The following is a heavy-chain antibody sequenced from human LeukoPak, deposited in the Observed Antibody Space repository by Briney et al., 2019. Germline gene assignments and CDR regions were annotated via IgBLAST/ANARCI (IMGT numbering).Heavy chain of an antibody. D-gene: IGHD2-21*02. Sequence: PSETLSLTCAVSGGSISSGGYSWSWIRQPPGKGLEWIGYIYHSGSTYYNPSLKSRVTISVDRSKNQFPLKLSSVTAADTAVYYCARGGGVSRYCGGDCPSAYFDYWGQGTLVTVSS. CDR3: ARGGGVSRYCGGDCPSAYFDY. CDR2: IYHSGST. J-gene: IGHJ4*02. CDR1: GGSISSGGYS. V-gene: IGHV4-30-2*01.